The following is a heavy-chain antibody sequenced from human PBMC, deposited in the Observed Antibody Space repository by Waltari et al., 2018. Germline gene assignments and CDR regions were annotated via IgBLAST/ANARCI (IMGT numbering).Heavy chain of an antibody. CDR3: ARAGPIVGATTSGY. V-gene: IGHV1-18*01. Sequence: QVQLVQSGAEVKKPGASVKVYCEASGYTFTSYGISWVRQAPGQGLEWMGWISAYTGNTNYTQKIQGRVTMTTETSTSTAYMELRSLRSDDTAVYYCARAGPIVGATTSGYWGQGTLVTVSS. D-gene: IGHD1-26*01. J-gene: IGHJ4*02. CDR2: ISAYTGNT. CDR1: GYTFTSYG.